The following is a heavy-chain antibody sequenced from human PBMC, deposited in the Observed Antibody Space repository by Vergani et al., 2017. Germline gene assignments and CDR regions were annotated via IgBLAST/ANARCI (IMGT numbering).Heavy chain of an antibody. D-gene: IGHD5-24*01. CDR1: GYRFSSSW. CDR2: IFPDDSDT. V-gene: IGHV5-51*01. Sequence: EVQLVQSGAEVKKPGESLKISCRGVGYRFSSSWIGWVRQRPGKGLEWMGIIFPDDSDTRYSPSFQGQVTVSAEKSISTVYLQWNSLKASDTAMYYCASRRTLQREFDIWGQGTQVTVSS. CDR3: ASRRTLQREFDI. J-gene: IGHJ4*02.